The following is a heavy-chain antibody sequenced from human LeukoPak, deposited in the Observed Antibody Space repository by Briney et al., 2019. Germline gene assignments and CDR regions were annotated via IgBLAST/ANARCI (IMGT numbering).Heavy chain of an antibody. CDR1: GGSFSGYY. CDR3: ARVPLMVAVAGYFDY. J-gene: IGHJ4*02. CDR2: INHSGST. V-gene: IGHV4-34*01. Sequence: PSETLSLTCAVYGGSFSGYYWSWIRQPPGKGLEWIGEINHSGSTNYNPSLKSRVTISVDTSKNQFSLKLSSVTAADTAVYYCARVPLMVAVAGYFDYWGQGTLVTVSS. D-gene: IGHD6-19*01.